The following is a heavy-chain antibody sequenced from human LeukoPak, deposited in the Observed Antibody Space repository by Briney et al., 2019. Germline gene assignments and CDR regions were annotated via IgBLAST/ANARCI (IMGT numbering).Heavy chain of an antibody. Sequence: ASVKVSCKASGYTFTGYYMHWVRQAPGQGLEWMGWINPNSGGTNYAQKFQGRVTMTRDTSISTAYMELSRLISADTAVYYCAREGEDSEDTNWFDPWGQGTLVTVSS. V-gene: IGHV1-2*02. D-gene: IGHD2-15*01. J-gene: IGHJ5*02. CDR3: AREGEDSEDTNWFDP. CDR2: INPNSGGT. CDR1: GYTFTGYY.